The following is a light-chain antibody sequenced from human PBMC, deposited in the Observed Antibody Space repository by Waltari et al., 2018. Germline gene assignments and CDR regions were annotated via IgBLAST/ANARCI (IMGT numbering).Light chain of an antibody. J-gene: IGKJ2*01. CDR3: QQYDKWLMYT. Sequence: EVMMTQSPATLSVSPGERATLSCRASQSVGNNLAWFQERPGQAPRLLIFGASTRATGIPARFTGSGSGTEFTLTISSLQPEDFAVYYCQQYDKWLMYTFGQGTKVEVK. CDR2: GAS. V-gene: IGKV3-15*01. CDR1: QSVGNN.